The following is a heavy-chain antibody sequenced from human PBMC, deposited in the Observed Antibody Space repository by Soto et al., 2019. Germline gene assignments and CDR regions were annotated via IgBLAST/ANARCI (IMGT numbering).Heavy chain of an antibody. Sequence: QLQLQESGPGQVKSSETLSLTCSVSGDSISNSRFYWAWIRQPPGEGLEWIGSIYHTGNAYYNPPLKSRDSIYVDTSKNQFSLKWPSVTAADAALYYCARDFFDSSDYTTDWFDPGGQGTLVTVSS. J-gene: IGHJ5*02. CDR3: ARDFFDSSDYTTDWFDP. V-gene: IGHV4-39*01. D-gene: IGHD3-22*01. CDR2: IYHTGNA. CDR1: GDSISNSRFY.